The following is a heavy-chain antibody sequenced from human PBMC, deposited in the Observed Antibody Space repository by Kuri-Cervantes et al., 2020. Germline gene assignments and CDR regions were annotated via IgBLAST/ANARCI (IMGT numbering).Heavy chain of an antibody. Sequence: GESLKISCAASGFTFSSYAMSWVRQAPGKGLEWVSAISGSGGSTYYADSVKGRFTISRDNSKNTLYLQMSGLRPEDTAVYYCVRARGGPSYYLGVWGKGTTVTVSS. CDR2: ISGSGGST. D-gene: IGHD3-16*01. CDR3: VRARGGPSYYLGV. J-gene: IGHJ6*03. V-gene: IGHV3-23*01. CDR1: GFTFSSYA.